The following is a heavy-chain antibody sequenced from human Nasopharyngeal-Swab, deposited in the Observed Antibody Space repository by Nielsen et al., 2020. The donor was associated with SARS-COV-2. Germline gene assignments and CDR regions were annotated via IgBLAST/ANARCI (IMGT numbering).Heavy chain of an antibody. J-gene: IGHJ4*02. CDR2: IYYSGST. D-gene: IGHD3-22*01. Sequence: WRRQCRGKGLEGIGYIYYSGSTNYNPSLKGRVTISVDTSKNQFSLKLSSVTAADTAVYYCARLRNYDSSGYSTYYFDYWGQGTLVTVSS. CDR3: ARLRNYDSSGYSTYYFDY. V-gene: IGHV4-61*07.